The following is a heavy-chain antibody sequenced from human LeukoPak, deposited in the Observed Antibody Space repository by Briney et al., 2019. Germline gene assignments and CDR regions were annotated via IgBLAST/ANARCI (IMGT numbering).Heavy chain of an antibody. D-gene: IGHD2-2*01. CDR2: IIPIFGTA. V-gene: IGHV1-69*06. J-gene: IGHJ6*04. Sequence: ASVKVSCKASGGTFSSYAISWVRQAPGQGLEWMGGIIPIFGTANYAQKFQGRVTITADKSTSTAYMELSSLRSEDTAVYYCARAAGPGYCSSTSCRNDYYYGMDVWGKGTTVTVSS. CDR1: GGTFSSYA. CDR3: ARAAGPGYCSSTSCRNDYYYGMDV.